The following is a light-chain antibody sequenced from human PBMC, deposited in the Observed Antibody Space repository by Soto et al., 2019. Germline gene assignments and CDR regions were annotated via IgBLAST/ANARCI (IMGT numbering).Light chain of an antibody. V-gene: IGLV2-14*01. CDR2: EVS. CDR1: SDDVGLYNY. Sequence: QSVLTQPASVSGSPGQSITISCIGTSDDVGLYNYVSWYQQHPGKAPKLIIYEVSNRPSGVSHRFSGSKSGNTASLTISGLQAEDEADYYCSSFTISSTLVFGGGTKVTVL. J-gene: IGLJ2*01. CDR3: SSFTISSTLV.